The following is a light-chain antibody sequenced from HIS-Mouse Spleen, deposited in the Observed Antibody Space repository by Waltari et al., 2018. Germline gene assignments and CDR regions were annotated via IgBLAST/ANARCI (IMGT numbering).Light chain of an antibody. CDR2: EDS. V-gene: IGLV3-10*01. CDR3: YSTDSSGNHRV. Sequence: SYVLTQPPSVSVAPGQTARITCSGDALPKKYAYWYQQKSGQAPVLVIYEDSKRPSGSPEGFSGSSSGTMATLTISGAQVEDEADYYCYSTDSSGNHRVFGGGTKLTVL. J-gene: IGLJ2*01. CDR1: ALPKKY.